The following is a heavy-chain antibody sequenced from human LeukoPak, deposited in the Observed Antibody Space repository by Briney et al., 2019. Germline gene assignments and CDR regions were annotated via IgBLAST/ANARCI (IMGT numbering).Heavy chain of an antibody. CDR2: ISDSGGST. V-gene: IGHV3-23*01. CDR1: GITLSNYG. CDR3: AKRGVVIRVILVGFHKEAYYFDS. D-gene: IGHD3-22*01. Sequence: GGSLRLSCAVSGITLSNYGMSWVRQAPGKGLEWVAGISDSGGSTNYADSVKGRFTISRDNPKNTLYLRMNSLRAEGTAVYFCAKRGVVIRVILVGFHKEAYYFDSWGQGALVTVSS. J-gene: IGHJ4*02.